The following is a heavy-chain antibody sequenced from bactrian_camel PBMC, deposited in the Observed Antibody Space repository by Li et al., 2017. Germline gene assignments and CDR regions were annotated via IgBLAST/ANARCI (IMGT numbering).Heavy chain of an antibody. J-gene: IGHJ4*01. CDR2: IDADGTT. CDR3: ATGAPHR. D-gene: IGHD7*01. CDR1: GAIYGDNC. Sequence: HVQLVESGGGSVQSGGSLRLSCVASGAIYGDNCLGWFRQAPGKEREGVAGIDADGTTSYANSVKGRFTISRDNAKNSVYLQMNSLKSEDTALYFCATGAPHRWGQGTQVTVS. V-gene: IGHV3S53*01.